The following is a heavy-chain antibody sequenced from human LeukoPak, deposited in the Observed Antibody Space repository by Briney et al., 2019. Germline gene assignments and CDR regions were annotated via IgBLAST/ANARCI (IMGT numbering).Heavy chain of an antibody. CDR2: IYSGGTT. Sequence: GGSLRLSYAASGFTVSNNYMNWVRQAPGKGLEWVSVIYSGGTTNYADSVKGRFTISRDNSNNTLYLQMNSLRAEDTAVYYCAKNGGYSYGSDAWGQGTLVTVSS. D-gene: IGHD5-18*01. CDR3: AKNGGYSYGSDA. V-gene: IGHV3-53*01. J-gene: IGHJ5*02. CDR1: GFTVSNNY.